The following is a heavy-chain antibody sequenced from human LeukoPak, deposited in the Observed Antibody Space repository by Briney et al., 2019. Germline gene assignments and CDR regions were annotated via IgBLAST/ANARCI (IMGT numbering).Heavy chain of an antibody. CDR3: AKHGYCSGISCFFDF. CDR2: ISGSGPYT. J-gene: IGHJ4*02. CDR1: GFTFSSYA. Sequence: GGSLRLSCAASGFTFSSYAMSWVRQAPGKGLEWVSGISGSGPYTFYTDSVKGRFIISRDSSKNTLYLQMNSLRAEDTALYYCAKHGYCSGISCFFDFWGQGTLVTVSS. V-gene: IGHV3-23*01. D-gene: IGHD2-2*03.